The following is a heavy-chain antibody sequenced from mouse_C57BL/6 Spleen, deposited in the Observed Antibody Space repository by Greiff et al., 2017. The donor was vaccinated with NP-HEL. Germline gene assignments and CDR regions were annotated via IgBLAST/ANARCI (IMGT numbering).Heavy chain of an antibody. Sequence: QVQLQESGAELVRPGTSVKMSCKASGYTFTNYWIGWAKQRPGHGLEWIGDIYPGGGYTNYNEKFKGKATLTADKSSSTAYMQFSSLTAEDSAIYDCARSTTVVARYFDVWGTGTTVTVSS. J-gene: IGHJ1*03. V-gene: IGHV1-63*01. CDR2: IYPGGGYT. CDR1: GYTFTNYW. D-gene: IGHD1-1*01. CDR3: ARSTTVVARYFDV.